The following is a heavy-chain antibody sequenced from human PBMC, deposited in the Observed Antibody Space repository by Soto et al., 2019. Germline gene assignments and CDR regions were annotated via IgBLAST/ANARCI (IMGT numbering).Heavy chain of an antibody. Sequence: ASVKASCKVSGYTLTELSIHWVRQAPGKGLEWMGGFDPEDGETIYAQKFQGRVTMTEDTSTGTAYMELSSLRSEDTAVYYCATEYSSSWYSPTFRYWGQGTLVTVSS. CDR1: GYTLTELS. J-gene: IGHJ4*02. D-gene: IGHD6-13*01. CDR2: FDPEDGET. CDR3: ATEYSSSWYSPTFRY. V-gene: IGHV1-24*01.